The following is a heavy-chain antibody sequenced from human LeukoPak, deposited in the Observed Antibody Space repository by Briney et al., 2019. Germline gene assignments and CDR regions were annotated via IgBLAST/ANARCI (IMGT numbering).Heavy chain of an antibody. CDR3: ARYHSGWYYSDY. CDR1: GFIVSGNY. J-gene: IGHJ4*02. D-gene: IGHD6-19*01. CDR2: IYSGGTI. Sequence: GGSLRLSCAASGFIVSGNYMSWVRQAPGKGLEWVSVIYSGGTIYYADSVKGRFTISRDNSKNTLYLQMNSLRAEDTAVYYCARYHSGWYYSDYWGQGTLVTVSS. V-gene: IGHV3-53*01.